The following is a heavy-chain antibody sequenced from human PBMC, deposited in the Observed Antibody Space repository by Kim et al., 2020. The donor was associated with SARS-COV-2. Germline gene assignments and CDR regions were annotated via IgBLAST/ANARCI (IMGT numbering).Heavy chain of an antibody. V-gene: IGHV4-34*01. Sequence: SETLSLTCAVYGGSFSGYYWSWIRQPPGKGLEWIGEINHSGSTNYNPSLKSRVTISVDTSKNQFSLKLSSVTAADTAVYYCARAGMVVTAIYWFDPWGQGTLVTVSS. D-gene: IGHD2-21*02. CDR3: ARAGMVVTAIYWFDP. CDR2: INHSGST. CDR1: GGSFSGYY. J-gene: IGHJ5*02.